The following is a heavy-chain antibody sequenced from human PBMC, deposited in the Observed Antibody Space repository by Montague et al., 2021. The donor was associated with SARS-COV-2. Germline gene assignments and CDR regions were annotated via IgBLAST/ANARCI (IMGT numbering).Heavy chain of an antibody. CDR1: GGSISSAGYS. D-gene: IGHD5-18*01. CDR3: VRVVSVPHNSGYSYGHRTSKAGSNYFDY. V-gene: IGHV4-30-2*01. J-gene: IGHJ4*02. Sequence: TLSLTCAVSGGSISSAGYSWSWIRQPPGKGLECIGYIYHSGTTYYNPSLKSRVTISVDRSKNQFSLKLTSVTAADTAVYYCVRVVSVPHNSGYSYGHRTSKAGSNYFDYWGQGTLVTVSS. CDR2: IYHSGTT.